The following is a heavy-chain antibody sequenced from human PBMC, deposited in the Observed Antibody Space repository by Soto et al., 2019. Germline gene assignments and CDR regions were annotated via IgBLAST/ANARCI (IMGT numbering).Heavy chain of an antibody. J-gene: IGHJ3*02. CDR3: ARVSSGWHPDAFDI. CDR2: INSDGRST. CDR1: GFTFSSYW. D-gene: IGHD6-19*01. Sequence: EVQLVESGGGLVQPGGSLRLSCAASGFTFSSYWIHWVRQAPGKGLVWVSRINSDGRSTSYADSVKGRFTISRDNAKNTLYLQMNSLRAEDTAVYYWARVSSGWHPDAFDIWGQGTMVTVSS. V-gene: IGHV3-74*01.